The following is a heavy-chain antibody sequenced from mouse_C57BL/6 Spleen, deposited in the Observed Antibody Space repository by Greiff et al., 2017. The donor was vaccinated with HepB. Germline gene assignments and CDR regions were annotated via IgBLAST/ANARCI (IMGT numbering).Heavy chain of an antibody. CDR3: ARGYYSNYSYYAMDY. CDR2: IHPNSGST. CDR1: GYTFTSYW. V-gene: IGHV1-64*01. Sequence: VQLQQPGAELVKPGASVKLSCKASGYTFTSYWMHWVKQRPGQGLEWIGMIHPNSGSTNYNEKFKSKATLTVDKSSSTAYMQLSSLTSEDSAVYYCARGYYSNYSYYAMDYWGQGTSVTVSS. D-gene: IGHD2-5*01. J-gene: IGHJ4*01.